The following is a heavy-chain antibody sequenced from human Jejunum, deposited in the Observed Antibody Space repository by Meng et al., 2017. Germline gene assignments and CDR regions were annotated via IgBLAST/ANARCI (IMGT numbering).Heavy chain of an antibody. Sequence: EVQLVVSGAGVGQPGGSLRLSCAASGFTFGNHAMTWVRQAPGKGLEWVSFINADGASTKYADSVKGRFTISRDNSKSILYLQMNSLTAGDTAFYYCAKELGVRGIGTNCHWWGQGTLVTVSS. V-gene: IGHV3-23*04. D-gene: IGHD1-7*01. J-gene: IGHJ4*02. CDR2: INADGAST. CDR1: GFTFGNHA. CDR3: AKELGVRGIGTNCHW.